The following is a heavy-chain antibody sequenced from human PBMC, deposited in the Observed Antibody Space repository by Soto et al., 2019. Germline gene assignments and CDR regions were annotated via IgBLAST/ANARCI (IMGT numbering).Heavy chain of an antibody. J-gene: IGHJ3*02. D-gene: IGHD3-3*01. CDR1: GYTFTSYG. Sequence: GASVKVSCKASGYTFTSYGISWVRQAPGQGLEWMGWISAYNGNTNYAQKLQGRVTMTTDTSTSTAYMELRSLRSDDTAVYYCARAGPGITIFGVVIIDDYAFDIWGQGPMVTVSS. CDR3: ARAGPGITIFGVVIIDDYAFDI. CDR2: ISAYNGNT. V-gene: IGHV1-18*01.